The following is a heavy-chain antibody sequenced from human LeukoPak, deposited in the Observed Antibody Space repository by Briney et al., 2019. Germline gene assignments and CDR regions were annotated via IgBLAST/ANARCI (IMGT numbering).Heavy chain of an antibody. D-gene: IGHD2-21*01. J-gene: IGHJ6*03. V-gene: IGHV3-30*02. CDR2: IRYDGINK. Sequence: PGGSLRLSCASSGFIFSSYGMYWVRQAPGKGLEWVAFIRYDGINKYYADSVKGRFTISRDNSKNTLYLQMNSLRAEDTAVYYCARLNCGGDCLYYYYYMDVWGKGTMVTVSS. CDR3: ARLNCGGDCLYYYYYMDV. CDR1: GFIFSSYG.